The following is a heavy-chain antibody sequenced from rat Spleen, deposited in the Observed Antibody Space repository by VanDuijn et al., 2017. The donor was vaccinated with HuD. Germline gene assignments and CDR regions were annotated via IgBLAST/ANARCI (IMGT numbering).Heavy chain of an antibody. V-gene: IGHV5-7*01. J-gene: IGHJ2*01. CDR1: GFTFSDYN. CDR2: ISYDGSST. CDR3: ARHEIRYDGSYYYFDY. D-gene: IGHD1-12*02. Sequence: EVQLVESGGGLVQPGRSLKLSCAASGFTFSDYNMAWVRQAPKKGLEWVATISYDGSSTYYRDSVKGRFTISRDNAKSTLYLQMDSLRSEDTATYYCARHEIRYDGSYYYFDYWGQGVMVTVSS.